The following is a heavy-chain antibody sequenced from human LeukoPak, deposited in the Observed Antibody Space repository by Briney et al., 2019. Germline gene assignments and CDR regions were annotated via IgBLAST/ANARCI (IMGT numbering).Heavy chain of an antibody. CDR3: ATLSVVAATRSDAFDI. CDR1: GGSISSYY. CDR2: IYYSGST. J-gene: IGHJ3*02. V-gene: IGHV4-59*01. Sequence: TSETLSLTCTVSGGSISSYYWSWIRQPPGKGLEWIGYIYYSGSTNYNPSLKSRVTISVDTSKNQFSLKLSSVTAADTAVYYCATLSVVAATRSDAFDIWGQGTMVTVSS. D-gene: IGHD2-15*01.